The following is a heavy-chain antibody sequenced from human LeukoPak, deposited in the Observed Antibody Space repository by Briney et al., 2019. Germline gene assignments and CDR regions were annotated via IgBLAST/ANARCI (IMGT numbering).Heavy chain of an antibody. D-gene: IGHD3-9*01. Sequence: SETLSLTCTVSGGSISSYYWSWIRQPPGKGLEWIGYINYSGSTNYNPSLKSRVTMSVDTSKNQFSLKLSSVTAAETAMYYCAREGRQDYVYFDPWGPRSLVTVSS. V-gene: IGHV4-59*01. CDR3: AREGRQDYVYFDP. CDR2: INYSGST. J-gene: IGHJ5*02. CDR1: GGSISSYY.